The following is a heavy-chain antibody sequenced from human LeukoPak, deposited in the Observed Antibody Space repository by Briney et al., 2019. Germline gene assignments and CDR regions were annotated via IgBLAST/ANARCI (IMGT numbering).Heavy chain of an antibody. D-gene: IGHD2-2*01. V-gene: IGHV3-30*02. CDR3: AKEDCSTTSCSPDY. CDR1: GFTFSTYG. J-gene: IGHJ4*02. Sequence: GGSLRLSCAASGFTFSTYGVHWVRQAPGKGLEWVAFIHHDASNKYYADSVKGRFTISRDNSKNTLYLQMNSLRAEDTAVYYCAKEDCSTTSCSPDYWGQGTLVTVSS. CDR2: IHHDASNK.